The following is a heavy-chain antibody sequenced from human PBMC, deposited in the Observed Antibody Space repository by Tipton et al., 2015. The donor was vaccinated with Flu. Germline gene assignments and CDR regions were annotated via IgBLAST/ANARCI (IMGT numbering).Heavy chain of an antibody. Sequence: QLVQSGADVKKPGASVKVSCKAFGYTFSNFVINWVRQAPGQGLEWMGWINTYSGNTYYAQRLQGRVTMTTDSSTTTAYMELRSLRPDDTAVYYCARSHSNWPPFDYWGQGTLVTVSS. CDR3: ARSHSNWPPFDY. CDR2: INTYSGNT. V-gene: IGHV1-18*01. CDR1: GYTFSNFV. J-gene: IGHJ4*02. D-gene: IGHD4-11*01.